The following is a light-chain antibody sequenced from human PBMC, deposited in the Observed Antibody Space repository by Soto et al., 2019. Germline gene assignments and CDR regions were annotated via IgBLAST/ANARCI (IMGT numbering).Light chain of an antibody. CDR2: DVS. V-gene: IGLV2-14*03. Sequence: QSVLTQPASVSGSPGQSITISCTGTSSDVGGYDYVSWYQQHPGIAPKLMICDVSDRPSGISNRFSGSKSGNTASMPISGLQAEYEADYYCRSVTCGSTLVFGTGTKVT. CDR3: RSVTCGSTLV. J-gene: IGLJ1*01. CDR1: SSDVGGYDY.